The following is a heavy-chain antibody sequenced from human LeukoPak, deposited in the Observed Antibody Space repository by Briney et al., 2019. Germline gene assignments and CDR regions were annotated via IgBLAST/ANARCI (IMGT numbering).Heavy chain of an antibody. CDR2: IKSKTDGGTT. CDR1: GFTFSNAW. CDR3: ATRPGHY. J-gene: IGHJ4*02. Sequence: PGGSLRLSCAASGFTFSNAWMSWVRRAPGKGLEWVGRIKSKTDGGTTDYAAPVKGRFTISRDNSKNTLYLQMNSLRAEDTAVYYCATRPGHYWGQGTLVTVSS. V-gene: IGHV3-15*01.